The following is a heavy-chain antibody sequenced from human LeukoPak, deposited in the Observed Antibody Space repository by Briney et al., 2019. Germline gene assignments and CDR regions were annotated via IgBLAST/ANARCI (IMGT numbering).Heavy chain of an antibody. V-gene: IGHV3-23*01. D-gene: IGHD5-24*01. Sequence: GGSLRLSCAASGFFFSDSAMAWVRQAPGKGLEWVSTTTGRGDNTHYADSVKGRFTISRDNSKNTLYLQMNSLRAEDTAVYYCARGAGYNYPYYFDYWGQGTLVTVSS. CDR2: TTGRGDNT. CDR1: GFFFSDSA. CDR3: ARGAGYNYPYYFDY. J-gene: IGHJ4*02.